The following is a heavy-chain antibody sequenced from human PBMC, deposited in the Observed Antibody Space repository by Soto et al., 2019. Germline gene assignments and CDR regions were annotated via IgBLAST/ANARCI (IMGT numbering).Heavy chain of an antibody. V-gene: IGHV3-33*01. Sequence: QVQLVESGGGVVQPGRSLRLSCAASGFTFSSYGMHWVRQAPGKGLEWVALMWYDGSNQYYADSVKGRFTISRDNSKSTLYLQMNSLRAEDTAMYYCARVGYNLKDVGGWFDPWGQGTLVTVSS. CDR1: GFTFSSYG. J-gene: IGHJ5*02. CDR2: MWYDGSNQ. CDR3: ARVGYNLKDVGGWFDP. D-gene: IGHD1-1*01.